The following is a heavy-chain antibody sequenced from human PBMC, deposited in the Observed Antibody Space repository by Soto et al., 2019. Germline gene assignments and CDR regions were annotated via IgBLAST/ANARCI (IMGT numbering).Heavy chain of an antibody. V-gene: IGHV3-74*01. CDR2: INSDGSST. D-gene: IGHD5-18*01. CDR1: GFTFSSHW. J-gene: IGHJ4*02. Sequence: EVQLVESGGSLVQPGGSLRLSCAASGFTFSSHWMHWVRQAPGKGLVWVSRINSDGSSTTYADSVKGRFTFSRDNAKNTLYLQMNSLRAEDTAIYYCARDEGYGYGVDYWGQGTLVTASS. CDR3: ARDEGYGYGVDY.